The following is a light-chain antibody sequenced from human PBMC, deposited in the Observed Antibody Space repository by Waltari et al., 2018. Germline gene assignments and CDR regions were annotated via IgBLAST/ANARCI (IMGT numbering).Light chain of an antibody. CDR2: EVT. CDR3: SSYTGSNNLV. Sequence: QSALTQPPSASGSPGQSVTISCPGTSSDVGGYNYVSWYQQHPGKAPKLMISEVTKRPSGVPDRFSGSKSGNTASLTVSGLQAEDEADYYCSSYTGSNNLVFGGGTKLTVL. J-gene: IGLJ2*01. V-gene: IGLV2-8*01. CDR1: SSDVGGYNY.